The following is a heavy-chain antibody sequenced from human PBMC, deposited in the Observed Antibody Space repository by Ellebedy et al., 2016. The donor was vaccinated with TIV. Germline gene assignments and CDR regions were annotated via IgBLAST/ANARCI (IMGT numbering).Heavy chain of an antibody. D-gene: IGHD5-18*01. CDR3: ARGGKRGYSYGDFDY. CDR1: GGSFSGYY. V-gene: IGHV4-34*01. J-gene: IGHJ4*02. CDR2: INHSGST. Sequence: GSLRLSXAVYGGSFSGYYWSWIRQPPGKGLEWIGEINHSGSTNYNPSLKSRVTISVDTSKNQFSLKLSSVTAADTAVYYCARGGKRGYSYGDFDYWGQGTLVTVSS.